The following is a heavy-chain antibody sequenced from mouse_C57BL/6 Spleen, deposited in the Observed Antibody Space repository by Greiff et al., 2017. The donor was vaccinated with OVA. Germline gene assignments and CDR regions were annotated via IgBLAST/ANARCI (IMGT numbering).Heavy chain of an antibody. V-gene: IGHV1-50*01. CDR1: GYTFTSYW. J-gene: IGHJ2*01. CDR2: IDPSDSYT. D-gene: IGHD4-1*01. Sequence: VQLQQPGAELVKPGASVKLSCKASGYTFTSYWMQWVKQRPGQGLEWIGEIDPSDSYTNYNQKFKGKATLTVDTSSRTAYMQLSSLASEDSAVYYCATITGTGYWGQGTTLTVSS. CDR3: ATITGTGY.